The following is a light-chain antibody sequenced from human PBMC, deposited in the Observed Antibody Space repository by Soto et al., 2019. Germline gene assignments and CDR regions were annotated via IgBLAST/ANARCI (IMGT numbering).Light chain of an antibody. CDR3: QHYNSYSEA. Sequence: DVRMTQSPSTLFGSVGERFITTCRASQTISSWLAWYQQKPGKAPKLLIYKASTLKSGVPSRFSGSGSGTEFTLTISSLQPDDFATYYCQHYNSYSEAFGQGTKVDIK. J-gene: IGKJ1*01. CDR1: QTISSW. V-gene: IGKV1-5*03. CDR2: KAS.